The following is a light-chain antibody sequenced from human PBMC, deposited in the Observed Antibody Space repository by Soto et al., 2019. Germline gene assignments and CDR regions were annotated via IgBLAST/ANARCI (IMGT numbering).Light chain of an antibody. CDR2: DVR. J-gene: IGLJ1*01. V-gene: IGLV2-11*01. Sequence: QSALTQPRSVSGSPGQSVTISCTGTSSDVGGYNYVSWYQQHPGKAPKLMIYDVRKRPSGVPDRFSGSKSGNTASLTISGLQAEDEADYYCCSYAGSYTLWVFGTGTKVTVL. CDR1: SSDVGGYNY. CDR3: CSYAGSYTLWV.